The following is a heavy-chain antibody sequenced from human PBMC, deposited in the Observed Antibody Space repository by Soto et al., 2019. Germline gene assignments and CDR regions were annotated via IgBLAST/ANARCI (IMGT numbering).Heavy chain of an antibody. CDR2: IKSWTDGGRV. CDR1: GFTFNSAW. D-gene: IGHD2-2*01. V-gene: IGHV3-15*02. J-gene: IGHJ4*02. CDR3: TSWRREKSCTSVSCYGDGAY. Sequence: EVPLVESGGALVQPGESLTLSCAASGFTFNSAWMTWVRQAPGKGLEWVGRIKSWTDGGRVDTAPPANGRFTISRDDSKNTFYLQMDSRKREDTAVYYCTSWRREKSCTSVSCYGDGAYWGQGTLVTVSS.